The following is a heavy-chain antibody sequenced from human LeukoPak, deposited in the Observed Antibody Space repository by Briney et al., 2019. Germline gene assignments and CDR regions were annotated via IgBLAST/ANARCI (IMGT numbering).Heavy chain of an antibody. Sequence: SVKVSCKASGGTFSSYAISWVRQAPGQGLEWMGRIIPILGIANYAQKFQGRVTITADKSTSTAYMELSSLRSEDTAVYYCARGGGTRSPFDYWGQGTLVIVSS. V-gene: IGHV1-69*04. CDR1: GGTFSSYA. D-gene: IGHD2-2*01. J-gene: IGHJ4*02. CDR3: ARGGGTRSPFDY. CDR2: IIPILGIA.